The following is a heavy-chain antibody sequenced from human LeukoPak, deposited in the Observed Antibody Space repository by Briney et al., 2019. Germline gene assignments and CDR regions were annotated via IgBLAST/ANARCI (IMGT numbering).Heavy chain of an antibody. V-gene: IGHV3-23*01. CDR3: SHFRLAYDSSGYSKWFDP. J-gene: IGHJ5*02. CDR2: ISGSGGST. CDR1: GFTFSNYG. D-gene: IGHD3-22*01. Sequence: GGSLRLSCAASGFTFSNYGVGWVRQAPGKGLEWVSVISGSGGSTFYADSVKGRFTISRDNSKNTLYLQMNSLRAEDTAVYYCSHFRLAYDSSGYSKWFDPWGQGTLVTVSS.